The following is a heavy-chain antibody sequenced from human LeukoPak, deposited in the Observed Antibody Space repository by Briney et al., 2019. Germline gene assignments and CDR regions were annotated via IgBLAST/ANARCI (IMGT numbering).Heavy chain of an antibody. V-gene: IGHV4-34*01. CDR2: INHGGGT. J-gene: IGHJ3*02. D-gene: IGHD5-18*01. CDR3: AQRGYTYGYFAFDI. Sequence: SETLSLTCAVYGGSFSGYHWGWIRQPPGKGLEWIGEINHGGGTNYSPSLKSRVTISVDTSKNQFSLKLSSVTAADTAVYYCAQRGYTYGYFAFDIWGQGTMVTVSS. CDR1: GGSFSGYH.